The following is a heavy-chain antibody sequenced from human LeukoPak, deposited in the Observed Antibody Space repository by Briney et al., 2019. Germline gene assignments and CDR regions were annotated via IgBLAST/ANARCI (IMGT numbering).Heavy chain of an antibody. CDR2: INPNSGGT. V-gene: IGHV1-2*02. CDR1: GYTFTGYY. D-gene: IGHD3-22*01. Sequence: ASVKVSCKASGYTFTGYYMHWVRQAPGQGLEWMGWINPNSGGTNYAQNLQGRVTMTTDTSTSTAYMELRSLRSDDTAMYYCARDRGIVVSTPPWFDPWGQGALVTVSS. CDR3: ARDRGIVVSTPPWFDP. J-gene: IGHJ5*02.